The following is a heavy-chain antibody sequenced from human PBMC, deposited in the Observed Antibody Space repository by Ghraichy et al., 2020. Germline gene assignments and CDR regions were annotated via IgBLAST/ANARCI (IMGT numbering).Heavy chain of an antibody. CDR1: GGSISSSSYC. V-gene: IGHV4-39*07. D-gene: IGHD3-22*01. J-gene: IGHJ4*02. Sequence: SETLSLTCTVSGGSISSSSYCWGWIRQPPGKGLEWIGSICYSGSTYYNPSLKSRVTISVDTSKNQFSLKLSSVTAADTAVYYCGRGNEGDTYYYDSSGYYYFDYWGEGNLVTVSS. CDR3: GRGNEGDTYYYDSSGYYYFDY. CDR2: ICYSGST.